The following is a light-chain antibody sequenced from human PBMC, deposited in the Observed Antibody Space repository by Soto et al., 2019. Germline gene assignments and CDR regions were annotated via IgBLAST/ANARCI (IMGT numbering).Light chain of an antibody. J-gene: IGLJ3*02. CDR3: SSYTSSSTWV. V-gene: IGLV2-14*01. CDR1: SSDVGGYNY. Sequence: QSVLTQPASVSGSPGQSIAISCTGTSSDVGGYNYVSWYQQHPGKTPNLMIYDVSNRPSGVSNRFSGSKSGNTASLTISGLHAEDEADYYCSSYTSSSTWVFGGGTQLTVL. CDR2: DVS.